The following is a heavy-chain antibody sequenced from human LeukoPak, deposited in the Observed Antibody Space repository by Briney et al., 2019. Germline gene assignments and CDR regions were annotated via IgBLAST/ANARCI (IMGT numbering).Heavy chain of an antibody. CDR3: ARDGVAVAGRGFDY. J-gene: IGHJ4*02. CDR2: ISSSGSTI. CDR1: GFTFSNYY. Sequence: GGSLRLSWAASGFTFSNYYMSWIRQAPGKGLEWVSYISSSGSTIYYADSVKGRFTISRDNAKNSLHLQMNSLRAEDTAVYYCARDGVAVAGRGFDYWGQGTLVTVSS. V-gene: IGHV3-11*04. D-gene: IGHD6-19*01.